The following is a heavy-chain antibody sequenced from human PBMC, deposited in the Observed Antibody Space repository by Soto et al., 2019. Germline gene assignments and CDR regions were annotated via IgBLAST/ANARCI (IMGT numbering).Heavy chain of an antibody. CDR1: GFSLSNARMG. Sequence: SGPTLVNPTETLTLTCTVSGFSLSNARMGVRWIRQPPGKALEWLAHIFSNDEKSYSTSLKSRLTISKDTSKSQVVLTMTNMDPVDTATYYCARIREYSSSWDTLSPHYYCMDFRGKGTTVTVSS. D-gene: IGHD6-13*01. CDR2: IFSNDEK. V-gene: IGHV2-26*01. CDR3: ARIREYSSSWDTLSPHYYCMDF. J-gene: IGHJ6*04.